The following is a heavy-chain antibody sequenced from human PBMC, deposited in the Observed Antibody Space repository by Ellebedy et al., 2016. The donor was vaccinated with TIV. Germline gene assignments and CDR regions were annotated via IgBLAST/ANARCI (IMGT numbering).Heavy chain of an antibody. D-gene: IGHD6-6*01. J-gene: IGHJ6*02. CDR3: ARRIAARPDYYYAMDV. V-gene: IGHV3-33*01. CDR1: GLTFSRYG. Sequence: GESLKISCAASGLTFSRYGMHWIRQAPDKGLEWVAVIWYDGSIKYLADSVKGRFTISRDNSKNTLSLQMNSLRAEDTAVYYCARRIAARPDYYYAMDVWGQGTTVTVAS. CDR2: IWYDGSIK.